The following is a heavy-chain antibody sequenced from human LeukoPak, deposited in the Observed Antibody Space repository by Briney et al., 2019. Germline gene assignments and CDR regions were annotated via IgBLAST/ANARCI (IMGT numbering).Heavy chain of an antibody. V-gene: IGHV3-33*01. Sequence: VRSLRLSCVTSGFSMGSYGMHWLRQAPGKGLEWVTGVWFDGRQTYYADSVKGRFILSRDNPKNTLYLQMNSLRTEDTAIYYCARDLTFFALSPGGQGTLVTVSS. CDR1: GFSMGSYG. CDR3: ARDLTFFALSP. J-gene: IGHJ4*02. D-gene: IGHD3-3*02. CDR2: VWFDGRQT.